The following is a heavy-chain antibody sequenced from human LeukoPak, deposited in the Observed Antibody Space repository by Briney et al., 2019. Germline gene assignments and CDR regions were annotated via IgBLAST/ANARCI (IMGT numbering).Heavy chain of an antibody. D-gene: IGHD3-22*01. CDR2: GSGGST. V-gene: IGHV3-23*01. Sequence: TGGCLRLSCAPSGFTLSRYWMSWVRQSPRKGLEWVSGSGGSTYYADSVKARFTISRDNSKNTLYMQMDSLRAKDTAVYYSAKDAIAGYYDSSGYDCWGQGTLVIVSS. CDR1: GFTLSRYW. CDR3: AKDAIAGYYDSSGYDC. J-gene: IGHJ4*02.